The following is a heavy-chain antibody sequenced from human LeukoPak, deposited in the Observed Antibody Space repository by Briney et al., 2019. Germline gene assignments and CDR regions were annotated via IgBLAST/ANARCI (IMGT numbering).Heavy chain of an antibody. CDR3: ARHPGAFDI. CDR2: IYYSGST. J-gene: IGHJ3*02. V-gene: IGHV4-39*01. Sequence: SETLSLTCTVSGGSISSYYWSWIRQPPGKGLEWIGSIYYSGSTYYNPSLKSRVTISVDTSKNQFSLKLSSVTAADTAVYYCARHPGAFDIWGQGTMVTVSS. CDR1: GGSISSYY.